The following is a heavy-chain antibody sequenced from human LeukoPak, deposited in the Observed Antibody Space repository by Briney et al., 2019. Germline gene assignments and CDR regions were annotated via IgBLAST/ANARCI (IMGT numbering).Heavy chain of an antibody. CDR1: GYVFTSYG. V-gene: IGHV1-18*01. D-gene: IGHD6-13*01. CDR2: ISTYKSST. Sequence: GASVKVSCKASGYVFTSYGFHWVRQAPGQGLEWLGWISTYKSSTNYAQRFQDRITLTTDPSTSTAYMELRSVRSDDTAVYYCARGSPGGSSSWDLDNWGQGTLVTVS. CDR3: ARGSPGGSSSWDLDN. J-gene: IGHJ4*02.